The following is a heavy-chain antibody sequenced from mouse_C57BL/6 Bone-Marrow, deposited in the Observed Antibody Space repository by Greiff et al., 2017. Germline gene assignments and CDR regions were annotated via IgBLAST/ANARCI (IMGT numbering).Heavy chain of an antibody. CDR1: GYTFTSYG. V-gene: IGHV1-81*01. Sequence: QVQLQQSGAELARPGASVKLSCKASGYTFTSYGISWVKQRTGQGLEWIGEIYPRSGNTYYNEKFKGKATLTADESSSTAYMELRSLTSEDSAVYFCASPPYYGSSYRGFAYWGQGTLVTVSA. J-gene: IGHJ3*01. CDR3: ASPPYYGSSYRGFAY. CDR2: IYPRSGNT. D-gene: IGHD1-1*01.